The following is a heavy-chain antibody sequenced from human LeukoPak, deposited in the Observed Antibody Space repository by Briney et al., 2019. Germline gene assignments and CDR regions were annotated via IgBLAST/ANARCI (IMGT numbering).Heavy chain of an antibody. D-gene: IGHD6-13*01. Sequence: ASVTVSRKVSGYTLTELSMHWVRQAPGKGLEWMGGFDPEDGETIYAQKFQGRVTMTEDTSTDTAYLELSSMRSEDTAVYYCATVPGYSSSWYDDAFDIWGQGTMVTVSS. CDR2: FDPEDGET. V-gene: IGHV1-24*01. J-gene: IGHJ3*02. CDR3: ATVPGYSSSWYDDAFDI. CDR1: GYTLTELS.